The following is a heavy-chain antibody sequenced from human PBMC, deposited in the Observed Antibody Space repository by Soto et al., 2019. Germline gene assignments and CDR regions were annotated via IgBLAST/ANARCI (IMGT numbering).Heavy chain of an antibody. D-gene: IGHD3-22*01. Sequence: GASVKVSCKASGYTSTSYGISWVRQAPGQGLEWMGWISAYNGNTNYAQKLQGRVTMTTDTSTSTAYMELRSLRSDDTAVYYCARDVDGYYDSSGYPYFDYWGQGTLVTVSS. CDR1: GYTSTSYG. V-gene: IGHV1-18*01. CDR2: ISAYNGNT. J-gene: IGHJ4*02. CDR3: ARDVDGYYDSSGYPYFDY.